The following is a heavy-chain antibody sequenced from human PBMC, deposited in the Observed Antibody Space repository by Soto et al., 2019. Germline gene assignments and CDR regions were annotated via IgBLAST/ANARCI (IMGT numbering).Heavy chain of an antibody. CDR3: ASGIAAAEGAFDI. Sequence: ASVKVSCKASGYTFTSYDINWVRQATGQGLEWMGWMNPNSGNTGYAQKFQDRVTMTRNTSISTAYMELSSLRSEDTAVYYCASGIAAAEGAFDIWGQGTMVTVSS. CDR2: MNPNSGNT. V-gene: IGHV1-8*01. J-gene: IGHJ3*02. D-gene: IGHD6-13*01. CDR1: GYTFTSYD.